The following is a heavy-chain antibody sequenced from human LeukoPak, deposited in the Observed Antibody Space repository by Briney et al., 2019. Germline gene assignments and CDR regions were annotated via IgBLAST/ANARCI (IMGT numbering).Heavy chain of an antibody. CDR1: GGSISSGGYY. V-gene: IGHV4-30-2*01. J-gene: IGHJ3*02. CDR3: ARDAHSSSWYLGFAFDI. CDR2: IYYTGST. D-gene: IGHD6-13*01. Sequence: SQTLSLTCTVSGGSISSGGYYWSWIRQPPGKGLEWIGHIYYTGSTYYNPSLKSRVTISADRSKNQFSLKLTSVTAADTAVYYCARDAHSSSWYLGFAFDIWGQGTMVTVSS.